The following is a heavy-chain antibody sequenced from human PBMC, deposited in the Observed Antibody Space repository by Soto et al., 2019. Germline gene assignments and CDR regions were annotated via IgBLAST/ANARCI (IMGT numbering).Heavy chain of an antibody. J-gene: IGHJ4*02. D-gene: IGHD6-13*01. CDR2: INPSGGST. CDR1: GYTFTSYY. CDR3: ARDSGKQQQLAFGYDY. V-gene: IGHV1-46*01. Sequence: GXSVKVSCKASGYTFTSYYMHWVRQAPGQGLEWMGIINPSGGSTSYAQKFQGRVTMTRDTSTSTVYMELSSLRSEDTAVYYCARDSGKQQQLAFGYDYWGQGTLGTFPS.